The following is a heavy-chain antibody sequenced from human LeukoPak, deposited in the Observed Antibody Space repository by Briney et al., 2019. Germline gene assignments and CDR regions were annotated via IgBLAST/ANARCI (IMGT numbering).Heavy chain of an antibody. Sequence: SETLSLTCTVSGGSISSGGYYWSWIRQPPGKGLEWIGYIYYSGSTNYNPSLKSRVTISVDTSKNQFSLKLSSVTAADTAVYYCARQISSGWYPGAFDIWGQGTMVTVSS. CDR1: GGSISSGGYY. V-gene: IGHV4-61*08. D-gene: IGHD6-19*01. CDR3: ARQISSGWYPGAFDI. CDR2: IYYSGST. J-gene: IGHJ3*02.